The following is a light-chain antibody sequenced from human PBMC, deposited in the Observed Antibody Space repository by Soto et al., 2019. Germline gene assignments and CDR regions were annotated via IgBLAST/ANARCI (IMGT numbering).Light chain of an antibody. V-gene: IGKV1-39*01. Sequence: IEVTQSPSSLAASLGDRVTITCRASQTIGTYVNWYRQKSGAAPELLIYDASTFQSGVPSRFRGGASGTDFTLTFRSLQLDDFATYYCQQSYNPPLTFGQGTKVEIK. J-gene: IGKJ1*01. CDR1: QTIGTY. CDR2: DAS. CDR3: QQSYNPPLT.